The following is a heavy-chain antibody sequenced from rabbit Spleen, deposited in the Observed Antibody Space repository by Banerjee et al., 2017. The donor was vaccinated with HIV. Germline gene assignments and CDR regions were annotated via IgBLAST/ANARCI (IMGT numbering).Heavy chain of an antibody. J-gene: IGHJ4*01. CDR2: IYPDSSGST. Sequence: QSLEESGGDLVKPGASLTLTCTASGFSFSSDYYMCWVRQAPGKGLECGACIYPDSSGSTYYANWAKGRLTISKASSTTVTLQMTSLTVADTATYFCARDLDGVIGWNFGWWGPGTLVTVS. D-gene: IGHD1-1*01. V-gene: IGHV1S40*01. CDR3: ARDLDGVIGWNFGW. CDR1: GFSFSSDYY.